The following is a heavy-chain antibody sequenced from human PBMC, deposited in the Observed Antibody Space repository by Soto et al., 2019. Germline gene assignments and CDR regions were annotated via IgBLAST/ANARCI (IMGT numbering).Heavy chain of an antibody. J-gene: IGHJ4*02. CDR3: ARVGGTRGWY. D-gene: IGHD2-15*01. V-gene: IGHV4-59*12. Sequence: QVQLQESGPGLVKPSETLSLTCTVSSDSITNYYWSWIRQSPGKGLEWIGYIHDSGSSNYNPSLKSRVKISVDTSTKQFSLKLNSVTAADTAVYYCARVGGTRGWYWGQGTLVTVSS. CDR2: IHDSGSS. CDR1: SDSITNYY.